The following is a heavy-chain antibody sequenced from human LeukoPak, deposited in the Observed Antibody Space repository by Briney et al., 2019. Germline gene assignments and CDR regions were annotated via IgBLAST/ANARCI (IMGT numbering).Heavy chain of an antibody. V-gene: IGHV3-53*01. Sequence: GGSLRLSCAASGFTVSSNYMSWVRQAPGKGLEWVSVIYSGGSTYYADSVKGRFTISRDNSKNTLYLQMNSLRAEDTAVYYCARLYCSGGSCYSRYYYCYMDVWGKGTTVTVSS. CDR3: ARLYCSGGSCYSRYYYCYMDV. CDR1: GFTVSSNY. CDR2: IYSGGST. D-gene: IGHD2-15*01. J-gene: IGHJ6*03.